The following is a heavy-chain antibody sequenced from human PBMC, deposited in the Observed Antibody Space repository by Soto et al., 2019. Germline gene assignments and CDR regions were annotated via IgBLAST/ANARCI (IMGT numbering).Heavy chain of an antibody. V-gene: IGHV4-34*01. CDR2: VNHSGSS. Sequence: QVRLQQWGAGLLKPSETLSLTCAVYGGSFSGYYWAWIRQPPGKGLEWMGEVNHSGSSNDNPSLKSRVTISVDTSTKQFSLKLTSVSAAVTAVYYCARGHSTSGFDFWGQGTLVTVSS. CDR3: ARGHSTSGFDF. J-gene: IGHJ4*02. CDR1: GGSFSGYY. D-gene: IGHD2-2*01.